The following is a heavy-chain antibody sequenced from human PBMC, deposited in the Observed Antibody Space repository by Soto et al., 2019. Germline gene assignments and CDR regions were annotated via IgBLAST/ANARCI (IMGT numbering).Heavy chain of an antibody. Sequence: EVQLVESGGGLVQPGGSLRLSCAASGFTFRSYWMQWVRQAPGKGLVWVSWINSDGSSTSYADSVKGRFTISRDNAKNRLYLQMNGLRAEDTAVYYCASGGSSLNFDSWGQGTLVTVSS. V-gene: IGHV3-74*01. J-gene: IGHJ4*02. D-gene: IGHD6-6*01. CDR2: INSDGSST. CDR1: GFTFRSYW. CDR3: ASGGSSLNFDS.